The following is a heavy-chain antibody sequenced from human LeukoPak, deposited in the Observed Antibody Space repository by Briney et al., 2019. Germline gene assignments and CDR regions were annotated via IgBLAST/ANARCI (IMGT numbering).Heavy chain of an antibody. V-gene: IGHV1-2*02. J-gene: IGHJ4*02. CDR3: ARIEQQLVYFDY. D-gene: IGHD6-6*01. Sequence: ASVKVSCKASGFTFNAYYMHWVRQAPGQGLEWMGWINPNSGGTDYAQEFQGRVTMTRDTSISTVYMELSRLRSGDTAVYYCARIEQQLVYFDYWGQGTLVTVSS. CDR2: INPNSGGT. CDR1: GFTFNAYY.